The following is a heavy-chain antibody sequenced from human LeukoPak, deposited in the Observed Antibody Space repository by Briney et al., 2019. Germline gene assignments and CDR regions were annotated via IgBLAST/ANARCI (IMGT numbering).Heavy chain of an antibody. CDR1: GYTLTELS. Sequence: GASVKVSCKVSGYTLTELSMHWVRQAPGKGLEWMGGFDPEDGETIYAQKFQGRVTMTEDTSTDTAYMELSSLRSEDTAVYYCATRGSGYDSSGYTSLRYWYFDLWGRGTLVTVSS. CDR3: ATRGSGYDSSGYTSLRYWYFDL. J-gene: IGHJ2*01. V-gene: IGHV1-24*01. CDR2: FDPEDGET. D-gene: IGHD3-22*01.